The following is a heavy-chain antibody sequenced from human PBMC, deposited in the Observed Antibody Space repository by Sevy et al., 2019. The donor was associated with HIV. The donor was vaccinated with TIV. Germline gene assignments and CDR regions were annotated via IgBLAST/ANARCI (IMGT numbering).Heavy chain of an antibody. CDR2: IYSGGST. Sequence: QLGGPLRLSCAASGFTVSSNYMSWVRQAPGKGLEWVSVIYSGGSTYYADSVKGRFTISRDNSKNTLYLQMNSLRAEDTAVYYCASLYSSGWYYFDYWGQGTLVTVSS. CDR1: GFTVSSNY. J-gene: IGHJ4*02. CDR3: ASLYSSGWYYFDY. D-gene: IGHD6-19*01. V-gene: IGHV3-53*01.